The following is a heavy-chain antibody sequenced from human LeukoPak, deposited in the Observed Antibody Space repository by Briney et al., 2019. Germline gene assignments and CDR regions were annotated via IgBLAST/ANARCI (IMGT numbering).Heavy chain of an antibody. J-gene: IGHJ4*02. V-gene: IGHV1-2*02. CDR3: ARDRPIDH. Sequence: ASVKVSCKASGGTFSSYAISWVRQAPGQGLEWMGWINPNSGDTNYAQKFQGRVTMTRDTSISTAYMELSRLTSDDTAVYYCARDRPIDHWGQGTLVAVSS. CDR2: INPNSGDT. CDR1: GGTFSSYA.